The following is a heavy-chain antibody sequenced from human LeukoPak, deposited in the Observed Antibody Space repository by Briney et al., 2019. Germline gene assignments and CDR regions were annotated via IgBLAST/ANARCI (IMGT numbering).Heavy chain of an antibody. CDR3: ARELDDSGYDYVIRWFDP. V-gene: IGHV4-4*07. CDR2: IYTSGST. D-gene: IGHD5-12*01. J-gene: IGHJ5*02. Sequence: SETLSLTCTVSGGSISSYYWSWIRQLAGEGLEWIGRIYTSGSTNYIRSLMSRVTMSVDTSKNQFFLKLSSVTAADTAVYYCARELDDSGYDYVIRWFDPWGQGTLVTVSS. CDR1: GGSISSYY.